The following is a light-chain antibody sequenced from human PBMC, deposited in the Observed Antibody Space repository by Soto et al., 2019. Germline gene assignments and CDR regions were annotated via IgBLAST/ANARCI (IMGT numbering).Light chain of an antibody. V-gene: IGKV3-20*01. CDR2: GAS. J-gene: IGKJ3*01. CDR1: QSVSRNY. Sequence: EIVLTQSPGTLSLSPGERATLSCRASQSVSRNYLTWYQQKPGQAPRLLIYGASSMATGIPDRFSGSGSGTDFTLTISRLEPEDFAVYYCQQYGSSPFTFGPGTKVDIK. CDR3: QQYGSSPFT.